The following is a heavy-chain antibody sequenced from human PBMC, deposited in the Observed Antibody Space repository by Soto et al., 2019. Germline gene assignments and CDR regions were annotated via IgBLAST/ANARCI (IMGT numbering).Heavy chain of an antibody. Sequence: PGGSLRLSCAASGFTFSSYGMHWVRQAPGKGLEWVAVISYDGSNKYYADSVKGRFTISRDNSKNTLYLQMNSLRAEDTAVYYCAKDGPFYYYDSSGYHDAFDIWGQGT. V-gene: IGHV3-30*18. CDR1: GFTFSSYG. CDR2: ISYDGSNK. CDR3: AKDGPFYYYDSSGYHDAFDI. D-gene: IGHD3-22*01. J-gene: IGHJ3*02.